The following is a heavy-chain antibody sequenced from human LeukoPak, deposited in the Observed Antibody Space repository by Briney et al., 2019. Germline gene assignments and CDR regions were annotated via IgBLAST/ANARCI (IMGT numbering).Heavy chain of an antibody. V-gene: IGHV4-59*08. Sequence: SETLSVSFIVSIVSISGYHRSWCRQPPGKGLEWIGYIYYSGSTKYNPSLKSRATISVDTSKNQFSLKLTSLTAADNAVYYSARSGQYTSNSDFSYSGQGTLVTVSS. J-gene: IGHJ4*02. CDR1: IVSISGYH. CDR2: IYYSGST. D-gene: IGHD3/OR15-3a*01. CDR3: ARSGQYTSNSDFSY.